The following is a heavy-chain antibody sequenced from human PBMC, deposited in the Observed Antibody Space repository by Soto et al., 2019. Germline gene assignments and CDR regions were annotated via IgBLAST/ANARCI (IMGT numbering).Heavy chain of an antibody. Sequence: QVXXVXSGGXVVXPGXXLXXXCAXXXFTXSSYGMHWVRQAPGKXXXXXXXIWYDGSNKYYADSVKGRFTISXXXXXXXXXXXXXXXXXXXXXVYYCARETHYGSGSYYHVGAFDIWGQGTMVTVSS. CDR3: ARETHYGSGSYYHVGAFDI. CDR2: IWYDGSNK. V-gene: IGHV3-33*01. J-gene: IGHJ3*02. CDR1: XFTXSSYG. D-gene: IGHD3-10*01.